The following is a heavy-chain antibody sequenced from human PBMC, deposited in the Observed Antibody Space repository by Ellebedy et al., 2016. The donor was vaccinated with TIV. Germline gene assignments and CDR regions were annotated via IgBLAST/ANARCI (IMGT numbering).Heavy chain of an antibody. D-gene: IGHD6-13*01. CDR3: AGGPSIAAAGRDLQSPYYFDY. V-gene: IGHV1-2*02. CDR1: GYTFTGYY. Sequence: ASVKVSCXASGYTFTGYYMHWVRQAPGQGLEWMGWINPNSGGTNYAQKFQGRVTMTRDTSISTAYMELSRLRSDDTAVYYCAGGPSIAAAGRDLQSPYYFDYWGQGTLVTVSS. CDR2: INPNSGGT. J-gene: IGHJ4*02.